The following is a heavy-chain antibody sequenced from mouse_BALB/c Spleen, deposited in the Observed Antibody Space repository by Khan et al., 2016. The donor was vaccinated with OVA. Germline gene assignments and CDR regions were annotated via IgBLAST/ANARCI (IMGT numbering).Heavy chain of an antibody. D-gene: IGHD1-1*01. J-gene: IGHJ3*01. CDR1: GFTFSTYG. CDR3: ARLAYYYDSEGFAY. V-gene: IGHV5-6*01. Sequence: EVQLVESGGDLVEPGGSLKLSCAASGFTFSTYGMSWVRQTPDKRLEWVATISNGGHYNYYPDSVRGRFTIYRDNDKHILYLQMTSRKAEDIAMFYCARLAYYYDSEGFAYWGQGTLVTVAA. CDR2: ISNGGHYN.